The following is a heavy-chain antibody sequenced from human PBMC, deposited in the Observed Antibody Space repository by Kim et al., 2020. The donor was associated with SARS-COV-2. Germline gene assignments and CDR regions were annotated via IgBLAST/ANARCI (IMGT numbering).Heavy chain of an antibody. J-gene: IGHJ4*02. CDR2: IT. CDR3: ARDHGSGYDY. V-gene: IGHV3-53*01. D-gene: IGHD6-19*01. Sequence: ITYYADSVKGRFTISRDNSKNALYLQMNNLRAEDTAVYYCARDHGSGYDYWGQGTLVTVSS.